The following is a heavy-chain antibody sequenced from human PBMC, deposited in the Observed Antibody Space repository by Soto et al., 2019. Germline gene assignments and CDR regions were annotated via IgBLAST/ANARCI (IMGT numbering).Heavy chain of an antibody. Sequence: PGGSLRLSCAASGFTFSGYGMHWVRQAPGKGLEWVAIISYNASNKSYADSVRGRFTISRDNSKSTLYLQMNSLRTEDTAVYYCARGAEHQLLSRDYFYGMDVWGQGTTVTVSS. CDR3: ARGAEHQLLSRDYFYGMDV. J-gene: IGHJ6*02. CDR1: GFTFSGYG. V-gene: IGHV3-30*03. D-gene: IGHD1-1*01. CDR2: ISYNASNK.